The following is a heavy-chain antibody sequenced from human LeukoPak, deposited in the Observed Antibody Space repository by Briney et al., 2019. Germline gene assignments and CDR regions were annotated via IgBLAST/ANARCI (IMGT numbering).Heavy chain of an antibody. Sequence: SETLSLTCTVSGGSISSSSYYWGWIRQPPGKGLEWTGSIYYSGSTYYNPSLESRVTTPVDTSRTRFSLKLSSGTAVDTAVYYCAGSYGSGSSLTYWFDPWGKGTLVTVSS. D-gene: IGHD3-10*01. V-gene: IGHV4-39*01. CDR3: AGSYGSGSSLTYWFDP. J-gene: IGHJ5*02. CDR2: IYYSGST. CDR1: GGSISSSSYY.